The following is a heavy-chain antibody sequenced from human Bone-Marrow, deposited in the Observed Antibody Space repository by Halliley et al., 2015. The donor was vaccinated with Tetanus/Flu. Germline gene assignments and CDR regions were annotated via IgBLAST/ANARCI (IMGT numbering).Heavy chain of an antibody. J-gene: IGHJ4*02. CDR2: INYYGSHK. V-gene: IGHV3-7*04. Sequence: KGLDGVANINYYGSHKNYVDSGRGRFTIARDNTQNSLYLEMNNRGGEDTAVYYCAREGAGLDYWGQGTLVTVSS. CDR3: AREGAGLDY.